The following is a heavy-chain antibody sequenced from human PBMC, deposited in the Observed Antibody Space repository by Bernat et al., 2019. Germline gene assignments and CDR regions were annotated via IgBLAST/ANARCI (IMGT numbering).Heavy chain of an antibody. CDR2: ISYDGSNK. D-gene: IGHD5-12*01. J-gene: IGHJ4*02. V-gene: IGHV3-30*03. CDR3: AGGYDCFDD. Sequence: QVQLVESGGGVVQPGRSLRLSCAASGFTFSSYGMHWVRQAPGKGLEWVAVISYDGSNKYYADSVKGRFTISRDNSKNTLYLQMNSLRAEDTAVYYCAGGYDCFDDWGQGTLVTVSS. CDR1: GFTFSSYG.